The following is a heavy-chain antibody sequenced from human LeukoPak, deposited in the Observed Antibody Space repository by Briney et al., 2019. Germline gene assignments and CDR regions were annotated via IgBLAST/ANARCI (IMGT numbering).Heavy chain of an antibody. CDR2: ISGSGGST. V-gene: IGHV3-23*01. Sequence: GGSLRLSCAASGFTFSSYAMSWVRQAPGKGLEWVSAISGSGGSTYYADSVRGRFTISRDNAKNSLYPQMNSLRAEDTAVYYCTRDHHRRHYDSQARNTFDIWGQGTMVTVSS. D-gene: IGHD3-22*01. J-gene: IGHJ3*02. CDR3: TRDHHRRHYDSQARNTFDI. CDR1: GFTFSSYA.